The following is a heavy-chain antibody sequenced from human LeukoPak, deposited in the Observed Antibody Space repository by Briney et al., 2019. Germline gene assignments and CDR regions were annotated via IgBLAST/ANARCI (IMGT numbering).Heavy chain of an antibody. Sequence: SETLSLTCAVYGGSFSGYYWSWIRQPPGKGLEWVGEINHSGSTNYNPSLKSRVTISVDTSKNQFSLTLSSVTAADTAVYYCARGRFSSSWYVSYYYYGMDVWGQGTTVTVSS. CDR1: GGSFSGYY. V-gene: IGHV4-34*01. J-gene: IGHJ6*02. D-gene: IGHD6-13*01. CDR3: ARGRFSSSWYVSYYYYGMDV. CDR2: INHSGST.